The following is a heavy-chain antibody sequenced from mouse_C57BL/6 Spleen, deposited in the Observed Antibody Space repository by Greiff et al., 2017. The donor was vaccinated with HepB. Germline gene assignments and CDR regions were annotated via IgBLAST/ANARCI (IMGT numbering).Heavy chain of an antibody. V-gene: IGHV1-82*01. D-gene: IGHD1-1*01. J-gene: IGHJ2*01. Sequence: VQLQQSGPELVKPGASVKISCKASGYAFSSSWMNWVKQRPGKGLEWIGRIYPGDGDTNYNGKFKGKATLTADKSSSTAYMQLSSLTSEDSAVYFCARFIMYYFDYWGQGTTLTVSS. CDR1: GYAFSSSW. CDR3: ARFIMYYFDY. CDR2: IYPGDGDT.